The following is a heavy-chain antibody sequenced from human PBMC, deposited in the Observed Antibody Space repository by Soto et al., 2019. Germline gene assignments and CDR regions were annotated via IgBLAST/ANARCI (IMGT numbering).Heavy chain of an antibody. D-gene: IGHD3-3*01. CDR3: AKDPGYDFWSGYSDRWFDP. V-gene: IGHV3-23*01. J-gene: IGHJ5*02. CDR1: GFTFSSYA. CDR2: ISGSGGST. Sequence: GGSLRLSCAASGFTFSSYAMSWVRQAPGKGLEWVSAISGSGGSTYYADSVKGRFTISRDNSKNTLYLQMNSLRAEDTAVYYCAKDPGYDFWSGYSDRWFDPWGQGTLVTVSS.